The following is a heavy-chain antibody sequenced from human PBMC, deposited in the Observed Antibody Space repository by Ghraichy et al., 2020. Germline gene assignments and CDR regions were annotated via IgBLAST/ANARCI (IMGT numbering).Heavy chain of an antibody. CDR3: ARVSGMTTSQPG. CDR2: INHSGST. D-gene: IGHD2-2*01. Sequence: SQTLSLTCAVYGGSFSGYYWSWIRQPPGKGLEWIGEINHSGSTNYNPSLKSRVTISVDTSKNQFSLKLSSVTAADTAVYYCARVSGMTTSQPGWGQGTLVTVSS. CDR1: GGSFSGYY. J-gene: IGHJ4*02. V-gene: IGHV4-34*01.